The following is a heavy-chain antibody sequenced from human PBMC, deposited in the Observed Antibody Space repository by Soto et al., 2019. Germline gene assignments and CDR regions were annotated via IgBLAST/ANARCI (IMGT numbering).Heavy chain of an antibody. Sequence: SVKVSCKASGGTFSSYAISWVRQAPGQGLEWMGGIIPIFGTANYAQKFQGRVTITADKSTSTAYMELSSLRSEDTAVYYCARDPVTMIVVGHYAFDIWGQGTMVTVSS. J-gene: IGHJ3*02. CDR2: IIPIFGTA. CDR1: GGTFSSYA. CDR3: ARDPVTMIVVGHYAFDI. D-gene: IGHD3-22*01. V-gene: IGHV1-69*06.